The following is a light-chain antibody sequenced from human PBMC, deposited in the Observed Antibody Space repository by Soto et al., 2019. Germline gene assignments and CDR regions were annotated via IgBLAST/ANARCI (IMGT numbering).Light chain of an antibody. Sequence: QSALTQPASVSGSPGQSITISCTGTSSDIGGYNYVSWYQQPPGKAPKLMIYEVSSRPSGVSNRFSGSKSGNTASLTISGLQAEDEADYYCSSYTSSTTLYVFGTGTKLTVL. J-gene: IGLJ1*01. V-gene: IGLV2-14*01. CDR2: EVS. CDR3: SSYTSSTTLYV. CDR1: SSDIGGYNY.